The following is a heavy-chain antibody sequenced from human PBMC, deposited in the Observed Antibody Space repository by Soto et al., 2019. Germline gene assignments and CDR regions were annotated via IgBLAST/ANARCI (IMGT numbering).Heavy chain of an antibody. J-gene: IGHJ4*02. CDR3: ARHLRGYDNGDFDY. V-gene: IGHV4-34*01. Sequence: PSETLSLTCAVYGGSISGYYWSWIRQPPGKGLEWIGEINHSGTTNYNPSLKSRVTISVDTSKNQFSLRLTSVTAADTAIYYCARHLRGYDNGDFDYWGQGILVTVSS. CDR1: GGSISGYY. CDR2: INHSGTT. D-gene: IGHD5-12*01.